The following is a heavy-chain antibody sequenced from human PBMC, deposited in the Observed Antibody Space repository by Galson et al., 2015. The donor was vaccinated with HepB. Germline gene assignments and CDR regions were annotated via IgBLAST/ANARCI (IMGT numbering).Heavy chain of an antibody. CDR2: IYSGGST. V-gene: IGHV3-66*01. D-gene: IGHD6-19*01. CDR1: GFTVSSNY. CDR3: ARSVDSSGWSDY. Sequence: SLRLSCAASGFTVSSNYMSWVRQAPGKGLEWVSVIYSGGSTYYADSVKGRFTISRDNSKNTLYLQMNSLRAEDTAVYYCARSVDSSGWSDYWGQGTLVTVSS. J-gene: IGHJ4*02.